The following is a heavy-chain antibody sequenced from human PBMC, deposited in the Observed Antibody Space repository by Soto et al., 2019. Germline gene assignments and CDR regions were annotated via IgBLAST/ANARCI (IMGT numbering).Heavy chain of an antibody. D-gene: IGHD2-15*01. J-gene: IGHJ6*03. CDR2: ISYDGSNK. CDR1: GFTFSSYG. V-gene: IGHV3-30*18. CDR3: AKDPRYCSGGSCYYYYYYMDV. Sequence: PGGSLRLSCAASGFTFSSYGMHWVRQAPGKGLEWVAVISYDGSNKYYADSVKGRFTISRDNSKNTLYLQMNSLRAEDTAVYYCAKDPRYCSGGSCYYYYYYMDVWGKGTTVTVSS.